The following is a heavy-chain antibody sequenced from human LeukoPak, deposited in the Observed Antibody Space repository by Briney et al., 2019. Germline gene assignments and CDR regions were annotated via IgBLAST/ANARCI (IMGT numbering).Heavy chain of an antibody. CDR3: ARRRFYGSGSPAFGY. V-gene: IGHV4-34*01. Sequence: SETLSLTCAVYGGSFNGYYWSWVRQTPGKGLEWIGEINHSGSTNYNPSLKSRVTISVDTSKNQFSLKLSSVTAADTAVYYCARRRFYGSGSPAFGYWGQGTLVTVSS. J-gene: IGHJ4*02. CDR1: GGSFNGYY. D-gene: IGHD3-10*01. CDR2: INHSGST.